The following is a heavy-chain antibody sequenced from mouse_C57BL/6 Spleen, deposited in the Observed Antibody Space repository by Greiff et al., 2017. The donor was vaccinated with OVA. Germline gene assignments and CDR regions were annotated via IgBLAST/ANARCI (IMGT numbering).Heavy chain of an antibody. D-gene: IGHD4-1*01. V-gene: IGHV5-12*01. CDR2: ISNGGGST. Sequence: EVKVVESGGGLVQPGGSLKLSCAASGFTFSDYYMYWVRQTPEKRLEWVAYISNGGGSTYYPDTVKGRFTISRDNATNTLYLQMSRLKSEDTAMYYCARLLTGGRGYFDVWGTGTTVTVSS. CDR1: GFTFSDYY. J-gene: IGHJ1*03. CDR3: ARLLTGGRGYFDV.